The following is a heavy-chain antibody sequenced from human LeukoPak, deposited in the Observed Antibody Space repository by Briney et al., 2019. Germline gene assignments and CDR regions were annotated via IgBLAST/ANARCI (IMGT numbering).Heavy chain of an antibody. D-gene: IGHD6-6*01. CDR3: ARGSIALYHFDY. J-gene: IGHJ4*02. Sequence: SETLSLTCTVSGGSVSSGSYYWSWIRQPPGKGLEWIGYIYYSGSTNYNPSLKSRVTISVDTSKNQFSLKLSSVTAADTAVYYCARGSIALYHFDYWGQGTLVTVSS. CDR1: GGSVSSGSYY. CDR2: IYYSGST. V-gene: IGHV4-61*01.